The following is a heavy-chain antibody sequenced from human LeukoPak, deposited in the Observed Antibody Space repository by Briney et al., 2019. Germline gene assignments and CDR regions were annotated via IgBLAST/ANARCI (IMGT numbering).Heavy chain of an antibody. CDR1: GYSFSDYH. V-gene: IGHV1-2*02. D-gene: IGHD3-3*02. CDR2: LNPNSGVT. Sequence: ASMKVSCKASGYSFSDYHIHWVRQAPGQGLEWMGWLNPNSGVTEYAQKVQGRVTMTRDTSINTAYMELTRLTSDDTAVYFCSRANRIFTSVVTSFDRWGRGTLVTVSS. J-gene: IGHJ4*02. CDR3: SRANRIFTSVVTSFDR.